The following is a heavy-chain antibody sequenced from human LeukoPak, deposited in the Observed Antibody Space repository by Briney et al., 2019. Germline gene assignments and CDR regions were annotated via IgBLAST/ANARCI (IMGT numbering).Heavy chain of an antibody. CDR1: GFTFSSYA. CDR3: AKVSSGIAARPGAFDI. V-gene: IGHV3-23*01. J-gene: IGHJ3*02. Sequence: PGGSLRLSCAASGFTFSSYAMSWVRQAPGKGLEWVSAISGSGGSTYYADSVKGRFTISRDNSKNTLYLQMNSLRAEDTAVYYCAKVSSGIAARPGAFDIWGQGTMVTVSS. D-gene: IGHD6-6*01. CDR2: ISGSGGST.